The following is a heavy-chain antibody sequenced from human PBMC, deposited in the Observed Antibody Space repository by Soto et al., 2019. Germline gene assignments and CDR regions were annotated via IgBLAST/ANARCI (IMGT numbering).Heavy chain of an antibody. J-gene: IGHJ3*02. V-gene: IGHV1-69*13. D-gene: IGHD4-17*01. CDR2: ISAYNGNT. CDR1: GGTFSSYA. CDR3: PRDYGDYGLDAFDI. Sequence: SVKVFCNASGGTFSSYAISWVRQAPGQGLEWMGWISAYNGNTNYAQKFQGRVTITADESTSTAYMELSSLRSEDTAVYYCPRDYGDYGLDAFDIWGQGTMVTVSS.